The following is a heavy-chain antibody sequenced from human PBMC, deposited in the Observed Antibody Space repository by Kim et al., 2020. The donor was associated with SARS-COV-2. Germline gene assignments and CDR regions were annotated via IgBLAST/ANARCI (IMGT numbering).Heavy chain of an antibody. CDR2: ISYDGSNK. D-gene: IGHD3-10*01. Sequence: GGSLRLSCAASGFTFSSYAMHWVRQAPGKGLEWVAVISYDGSNKYYADSVKGRFTISRDNSKNTLYLQMNGLRAEDTAVYYCARDAPRGDYYGSGRLDYWGQGTLVTVSS. CDR3: ARDAPRGDYYGSGRLDY. V-gene: IGHV3-30*04. CDR1: GFTFSSYA. J-gene: IGHJ4*02.